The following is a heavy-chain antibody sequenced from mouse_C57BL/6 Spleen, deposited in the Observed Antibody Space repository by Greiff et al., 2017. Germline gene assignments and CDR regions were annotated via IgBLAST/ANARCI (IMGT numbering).Heavy chain of an antibody. Sequence: VQLQQSGPELVKPGASVKISCKASGYTFTDYYMNWVKQSHGKSLEWIGDINPNNGGTSYNQKFKGKATLTVDKSSSTAYMELRSLTSEDSAVYYCARTLLYYYAMDYWCQGTSVTVSS. D-gene: IGHD1-1*01. J-gene: IGHJ4*01. V-gene: IGHV1-26*01. CDR3: ARTLLYYYAMDY. CDR2: INPNNGGT. CDR1: GYTFTDYY.